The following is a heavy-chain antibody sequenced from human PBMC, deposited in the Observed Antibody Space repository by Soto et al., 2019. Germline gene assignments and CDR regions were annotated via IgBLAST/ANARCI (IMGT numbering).Heavy chain of an antibody. D-gene: IGHD3-16*01. V-gene: IGHV4-34*01. CDR2: IYQSVSV. CDR1: SGSFSGYY. J-gene: IGHJ4*02. Sequence: QVQLQQWGAGLLKPSETLSLTCAVYSGSFSGYYWSWIRQPPGKGLEWIGEIYQSVSVIYNPSLKSRVTISGDSSKNQFSLKLSSVTAADTAVYYCARHGGYYFDYWGQGTLVTVSS. CDR3: ARHGGYYFDY.